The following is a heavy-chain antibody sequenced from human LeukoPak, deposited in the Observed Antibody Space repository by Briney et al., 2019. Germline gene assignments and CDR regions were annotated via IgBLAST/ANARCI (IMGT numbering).Heavy chain of an antibody. D-gene: IGHD1-26*01. CDR3: ASTEWDYAR. V-gene: IGHV4-59*08. CDR1: GGSITSYY. CDR2: IHYSGST. J-gene: IGHJ1*01. Sequence: SETLSLTCTVSGGSITSYYWSWMRQPPGKGLEWIGYIHYSGSTNYNPSLKSRVTISLDTSRTQFSLKLTSVTAADTAVYYCASTEWDYARWGQGTLVTVSS.